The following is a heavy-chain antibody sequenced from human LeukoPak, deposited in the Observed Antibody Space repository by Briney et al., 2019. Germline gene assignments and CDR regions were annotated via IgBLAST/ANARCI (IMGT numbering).Heavy chain of an antibody. V-gene: IGHV1-46*01. CDR1: GYTFTSYY. CDR3: ARGALTMVRGVTKYYFDY. Sequence: ASVKVSCKASGYTFTSYYMHWVRQAPGQGLEWMGIINPSGGSTSYAQKFQGRVTMTRDTSTSTVYMELSSLRSEDTAVYYCARGALTMVRGVTKYYFDYWGQGTLVTVSS. J-gene: IGHJ4*02. D-gene: IGHD3-10*01. CDR2: INPSGGST.